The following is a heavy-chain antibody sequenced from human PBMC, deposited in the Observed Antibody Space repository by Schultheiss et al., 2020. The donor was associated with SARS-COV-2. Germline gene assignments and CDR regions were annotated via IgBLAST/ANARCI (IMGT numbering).Heavy chain of an antibody. V-gene: IGHV4-39*07. CDR3: ARDPTSTLYYYYYGMDV. Sequence: SETLSLTCTVSGGSISSSSYYWGWIRQPPGKGLEWIGSIYYSGSTYYNPSLKSRVTISVDTSKNQFSLKLSSVTAADTAVYYCARDPTSTLYYYYYGMDVWGQGTTVTVSS. CDR1: GGSISSSSYY. CDR2: IYYSGST. J-gene: IGHJ6*02.